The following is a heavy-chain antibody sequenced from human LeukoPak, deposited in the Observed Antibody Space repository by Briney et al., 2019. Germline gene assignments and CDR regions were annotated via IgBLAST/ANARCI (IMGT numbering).Heavy chain of an antibody. V-gene: IGHV1-46*01. D-gene: IGHD3-9*01. CDR1: GYTFTSYY. CDR3: ARVGENILTGYYGDAFDI. Sequence: ASVKASCKASGYTFTSYYMHWVRQAPGQGLEWMGIINPSGGSTSYAQKFQGRVTTTRDTSTSTVYMELSSLRSEDTAVYYCARVGENILTGYYGDAFDIWGQGTMVTVSS. J-gene: IGHJ3*02. CDR2: INPSGGST.